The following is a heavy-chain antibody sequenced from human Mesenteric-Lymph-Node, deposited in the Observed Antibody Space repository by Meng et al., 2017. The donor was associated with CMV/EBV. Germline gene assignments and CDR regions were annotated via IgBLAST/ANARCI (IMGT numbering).Heavy chain of an antibody. Sequence: SETLSLTCTVSGGSMNTFYWSWIRQPPGKRLEWIGYVYYSGSTSYNPSLKSRVTISVDRSKNQFSLKLNSVTAADTAVYYCARKGSSLVRPLDYWGQGTLVTVSS. J-gene: IGHJ4*02. V-gene: IGHV4-59*01. D-gene: IGHD3-10*01. CDR3: ARKGSSLVRPLDY. CDR2: VYYSGST. CDR1: GGSMNTFY.